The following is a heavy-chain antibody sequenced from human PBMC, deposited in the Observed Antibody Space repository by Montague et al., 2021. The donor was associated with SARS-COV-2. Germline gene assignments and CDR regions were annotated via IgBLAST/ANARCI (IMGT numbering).Heavy chain of an antibody. CDR3: ARSYGDYRDSYFDY. D-gene: IGHD4-17*01. V-gene: IGHV2-70*01. CDR1: GFSLNTSGMC. CDR2: XDWDEEQ. J-gene: IGHJ4*02. Sequence: PALVKPTQTLTLTCTFSGFSLNTSGMCVSWIRQPPGKAREWLALXDWDEEQCYSTSLKTRLTISKDTSKNQVVLTMTNMDPIDTATYYCARSYGDYRDSYFDYWGQGTLVTVSS.